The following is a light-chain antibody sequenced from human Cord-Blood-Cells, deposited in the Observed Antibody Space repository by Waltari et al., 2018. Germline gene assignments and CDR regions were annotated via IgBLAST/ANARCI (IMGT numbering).Light chain of an antibody. CDR2: EVR. CDR3: SSYAGSNNLV. J-gene: IGLJ3*02. V-gene: IGLV2-8*01. Sequence: QSALTQPPSASGSPGQSVTIPCTGTSSDVGGYHYVSWYPQHPGKAPQLMIYEVRTRPSGVPDRFSGSKSGNTASLTVSGLQAEDEADYYCSSYAGSNNLVFGGGTKLTVL. CDR1: SSDVGGYHY.